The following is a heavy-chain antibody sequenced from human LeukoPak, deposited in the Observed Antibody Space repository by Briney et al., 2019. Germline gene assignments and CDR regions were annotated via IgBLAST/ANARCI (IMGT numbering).Heavy chain of an antibody. J-gene: IGHJ4*02. D-gene: IGHD5-18*01. Sequence: SETLSLTCTVSGGSISSGDYYWSWIRQPPGKGLEWIGEINHSGSTNYNPSLKSRVTISVDTSKNQFSLKLSSVTAADTAVYYCARFARGYSYGNDYWGQGTLVTVSP. CDR2: INHSGST. V-gene: IGHV4-39*07. CDR3: ARFARGYSYGNDY. CDR1: GGSISSGDYY.